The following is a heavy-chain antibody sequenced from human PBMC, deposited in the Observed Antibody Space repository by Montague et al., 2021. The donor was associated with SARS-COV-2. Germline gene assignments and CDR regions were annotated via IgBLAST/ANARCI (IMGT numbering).Heavy chain of an antibody. CDR2: TYHLPKWYN. V-gene: IGHV6-1*01. Sequence: CAISGDSVAVNGPTCNSVRHSPALHFQWMVRTYHLPKWYNDYAVSVRGRVTINPDTSKNQFSLQLNSVTPEDTAIYYCTSGREGNYNVMDVWGQGTTVTVSS. CDR1: GDSVAVNGPT. J-gene: IGHJ6*02. D-gene: IGHD1-1*01. CDR3: TSGREGNYNVMDV.